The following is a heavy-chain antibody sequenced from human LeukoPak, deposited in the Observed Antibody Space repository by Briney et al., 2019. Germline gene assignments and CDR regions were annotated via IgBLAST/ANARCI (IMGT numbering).Heavy chain of an antibody. J-gene: IGHJ4*02. D-gene: IGHD1-26*01. V-gene: IGHV4-34*01. Sequence: GSLRLSCAASGFTFSSYSMNWVRQAPGKGLEWIGEINHSGSTNYNPSLKSRVTISVDTSKNQFSLKLSSVTAADTAVYYCARSQWEQLAAMDYWGQGTLVTVSS. CDR3: ARSQWEQLAAMDY. CDR2: INHSGST. CDR1: GFTFSSYS.